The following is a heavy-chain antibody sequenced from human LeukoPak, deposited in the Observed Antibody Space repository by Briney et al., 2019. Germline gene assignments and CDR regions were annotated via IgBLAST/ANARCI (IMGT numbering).Heavy chain of an antibody. CDR1: GGSISSYY. CDR2: IYYSGST. D-gene: IGHD3-9*01. Sequence: SETLSLTCTVSGGSISSYYWSWIRQPPGKGLEWIGYIYYSGSTNYNPSLKSRVTISVDTSKNQFSLKLSSVTAADTAVYYCAREHYDILTGYYSRNRYYYMDVWGKGTTVTISS. CDR3: AREHYDILTGYYSRNRYYYMDV. J-gene: IGHJ6*03. V-gene: IGHV4-59*01.